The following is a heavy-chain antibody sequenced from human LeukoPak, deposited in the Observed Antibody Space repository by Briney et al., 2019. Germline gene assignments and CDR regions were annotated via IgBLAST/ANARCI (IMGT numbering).Heavy chain of an antibody. J-gene: IGHJ4*02. CDR1: GFTFSSYA. V-gene: IGHV4-34*01. CDR2: INHSGST. D-gene: IGHD2-21*02. CDR3: ARGRMVTANRLVYFDY. Sequence: GSLRLSCAASGFTFSSYAMSWIRQPPGKGLEWIGEINHSGSTNYNPSLKSRVTISVDTSKNQFSLKLSSVTAADTAVYYCARGRMVTANRLVYFDYWGQGTLVTVSS.